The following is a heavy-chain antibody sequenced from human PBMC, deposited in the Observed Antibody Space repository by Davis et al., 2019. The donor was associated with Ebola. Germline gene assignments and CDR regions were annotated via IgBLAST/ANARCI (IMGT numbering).Heavy chain of an antibody. CDR3: ARDHTNWNYPFGY. V-gene: IGHV4-61*01. CDR1: GGSVSSGSYY. D-gene: IGHD1-7*01. J-gene: IGHJ4*02. Sequence: SETLSLTCTVSGGSVSSGSYYWNWIRQPPGKGLEWIGYIYYSGSTNYNPSLKSRVTISVDTSKNQFSLNLRSVTAADTAVYFCARDHTNWNYPFGYWGQGTVVTVSS. CDR2: IYYSGST.